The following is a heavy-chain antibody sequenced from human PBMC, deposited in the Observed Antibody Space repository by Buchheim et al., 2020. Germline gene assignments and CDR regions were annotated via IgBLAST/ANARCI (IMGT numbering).Heavy chain of an antibody. D-gene: IGHD3-16*01. CDR1: GGSISSYY. Sequence: QVQLQESGPGLVKPSETLSLTCTVSGGSISSYYWSWIRQPPGKGLEWIGYIYYSGSTNYNPSLKSRVTISVDTSKNQFSLKLSSVTAADTAVYYCARDPGGSYGPGGFDYWGQGTL. J-gene: IGHJ4*02. CDR3: ARDPGGSYGPGGFDY. V-gene: IGHV4-59*01. CDR2: IYYSGST.